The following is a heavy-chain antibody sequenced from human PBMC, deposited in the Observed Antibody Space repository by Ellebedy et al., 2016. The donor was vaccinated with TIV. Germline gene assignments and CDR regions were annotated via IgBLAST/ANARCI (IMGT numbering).Heavy chain of an antibody. J-gene: IGHJ3*02. V-gene: IGHV3-53*01. CDR1: GFTVSSNY. CDR3: ARWHQPDEYYYDSRGHAFDI. Sequence: GGSLRLXXAASGFTVSSNYMSWVRQAPGKGLEWVSVIYSGGTTYYEDSVKGRFTISRDNSKNTLYLQMNSLRAEDTAVYYCARWHQPDEYYYDSRGHAFDIWGQGTMVTVSS. D-gene: IGHD3-22*01. CDR2: IYSGGTT.